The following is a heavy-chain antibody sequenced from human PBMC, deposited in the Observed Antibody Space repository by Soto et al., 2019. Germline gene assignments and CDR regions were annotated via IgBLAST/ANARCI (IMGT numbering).Heavy chain of an antibody. CDR3: ARVDNDSGGYYFDY. V-gene: IGHV1-2*02. Sequence: ASGKVCFKACRYPFTDHYIQLVRQAPGQGLEWMGWVNPNSGDTNSAQKFQGRVTVTRDTSISTAYMELSRLRSDDTAVYYCARVDNDSGGYYFDYWGQGTMFTVSS. CDR1: RYPFTDHY. J-gene: IGHJ4*01. CDR2: VNPNSGDT. D-gene: IGHD1-26*01.